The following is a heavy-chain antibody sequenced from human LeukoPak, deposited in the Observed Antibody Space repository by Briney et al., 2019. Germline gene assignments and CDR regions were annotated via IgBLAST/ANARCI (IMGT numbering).Heavy chain of an antibody. CDR1: GFTFSNYW. CDR2: IKQDGSEK. CDR3: ARDPLYYSASGSSFDY. D-gene: IGHD3-10*01. J-gene: IGHJ4*02. Sequence: PGGSLRLSCAASGFTFSNYWMTWVRQAPGKGLEWVATIKQDGSEKYYEDSVKGRLSISRDNAKNSLYLQMNNLRAEDTAVYYCARDPLYYSASGSSFDYWGQGALVTVSS. V-gene: IGHV3-7*01.